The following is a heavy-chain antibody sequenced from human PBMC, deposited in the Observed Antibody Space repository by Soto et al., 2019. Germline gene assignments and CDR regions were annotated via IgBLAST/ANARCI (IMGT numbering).Heavy chain of an antibody. CDR2: ITGSGKTI. Sequence: EVQLVESGGGLVQPGGSLRLSCAASGFTISSYEMNWVRQAPGKGLEWVSYITGSGKTIYYADSVKGGFTISRDNAKNSMYLQMNSLRAEYTAVYYCARGGSYFDYWGQGTLVTVSS. V-gene: IGHV3-48*03. D-gene: IGHD1-26*01. CDR1: GFTISSYE. CDR3: ARGGSYFDY. J-gene: IGHJ4*02.